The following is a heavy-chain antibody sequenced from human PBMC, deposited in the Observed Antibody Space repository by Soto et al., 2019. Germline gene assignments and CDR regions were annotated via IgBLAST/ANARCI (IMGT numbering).Heavy chain of an antibody. V-gene: IGHV1-69*06. J-gene: IGHJ5*02. Sequence: PVRVSCKGSGGPFRSYAISWLRQAPVQGLEWMGGIIPIFGTANYAQKFQGRVTITADKSTSTAYMELSSLRSEDTAVYYCAREVVGIAAAGWFDPWGQGTLVTVSS. CDR2: IIPIFGTA. CDR3: AREVVGIAAAGWFDP. CDR1: GGPFRSYA. D-gene: IGHD6-13*01.